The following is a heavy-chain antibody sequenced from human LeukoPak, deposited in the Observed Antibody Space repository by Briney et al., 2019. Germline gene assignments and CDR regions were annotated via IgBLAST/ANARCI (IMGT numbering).Heavy chain of an antibody. Sequence: SETLSLTCTVSGGSISSYYWSWIRQPPGKGLEWIGYIYTSGSTNYNPSLKSRVTISVDTSKNQFSLKLSSVTAADTAVYYCARALCGYSYGGLYYYYMDVWGKGTTVTVSS. D-gene: IGHD5-18*01. CDR1: GGSISSYY. V-gene: IGHV4-4*08. CDR2: IYTSGST. J-gene: IGHJ6*03. CDR3: ARALCGYSYGGLYYYYMDV.